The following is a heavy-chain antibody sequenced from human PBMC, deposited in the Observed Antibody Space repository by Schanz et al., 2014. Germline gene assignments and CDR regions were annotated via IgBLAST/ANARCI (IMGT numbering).Heavy chain of an antibody. D-gene: IGHD3-10*01. V-gene: IGHV3-9*02. CDR2: IPWNGAAI. Sequence: EVQVVESGGGLVQPGGSLRLSCTASGFNSDDYAMHWVRQAPGKGLEWVSNIPWNGAAIGYAGSVRGRFTISRDSAKNSLYLQMNSLRPEDTAVYYCAKYRGYYRVSGSYRELEYWGQGTLVTVSS. J-gene: IGHJ4*02. CDR3: AKYRGYYRVSGSYRELEY. CDR1: GFNSDDYA.